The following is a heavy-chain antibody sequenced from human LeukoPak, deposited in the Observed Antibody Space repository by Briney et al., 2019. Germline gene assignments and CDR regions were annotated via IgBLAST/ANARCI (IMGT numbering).Heavy chain of an antibody. V-gene: IGHV3-48*02. CDR2: ISGGSSTI. J-gene: IGHJ4*02. Sequence: SGGSLRLPCAASGFTFSSYTMNWVRQAPGKGLEWVSYISGGSSTIYYADSVKGRFTISRDNAKNSLYLQMSSLSDEDTAVYYCAREGGFDCWGQGTLVTVSP. D-gene: IGHD1-26*01. CDR3: AREGGFDC. CDR1: GFTFSSYT.